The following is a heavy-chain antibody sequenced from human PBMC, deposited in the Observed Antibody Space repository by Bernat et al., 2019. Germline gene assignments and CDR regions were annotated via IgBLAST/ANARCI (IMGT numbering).Heavy chain of an antibody. D-gene: IGHD3-3*02. CDR2: ICGSGGST. J-gene: IGHJ3*02. CDR1: GINFSSYA. CDR3: AKGIHTFDI. V-gene: IGHV3-23*04. Sequence: EGQLVESGGSFVQAGGSLRLPRSASGINFSSYAMRWVRQGPGKGVEWVSAICGSGGSTYYADSVKGRFTISRDNSKNTLYLQMNSLRAEDTAVYYCAKGIHTFDIWGQGTMVTVSS.